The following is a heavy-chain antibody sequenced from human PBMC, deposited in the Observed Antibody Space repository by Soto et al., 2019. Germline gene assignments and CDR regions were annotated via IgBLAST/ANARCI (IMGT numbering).Heavy chain of an antibody. CDR2: IYYSGST. D-gene: IGHD4-17*01. Sequence: QVQLQESGPGLVKPSQTLSLTCTVSGGSISSGDYYWSWIRQPPGKGLEWIGYIYYSGSTYYNPSLKSRVNIYVDTSKNQFSLQLSSVTAADTAVYYCARDRGDGAYPYYGMDVWGQGTTVTVSS. J-gene: IGHJ6*02. CDR3: ARDRGDGAYPYYGMDV. CDR1: GGSISSGDYY. V-gene: IGHV4-30-4*01.